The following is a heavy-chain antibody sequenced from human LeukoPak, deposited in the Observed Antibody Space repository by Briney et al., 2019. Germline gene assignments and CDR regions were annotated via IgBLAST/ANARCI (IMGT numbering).Heavy chain of an antibody. CDR2: ISTDGSYK. Sequence: GGSLRLSCAVSGFTFSSFPFHWVRQAPGKGLEWVAAISTDGSYKYHGDSVKGRFTISRDNSKNTLYLQMNSLRAEDTAVYYCAKDLAGSGSYYFDYWGQGTLVTVSS. D-gene: IGHD1-26*01. J-gene: IGHJ4*02. CDR1: GFTFSSFP. V-gene: IGHV3-30*04. CDR3: AKDLAGSGSYYFDY.